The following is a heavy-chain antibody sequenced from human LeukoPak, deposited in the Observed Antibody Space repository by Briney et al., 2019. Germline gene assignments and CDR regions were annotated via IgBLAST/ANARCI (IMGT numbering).Heavy chain of an antibody. CDR1: GYTFTSYD. Sequence: ASVKVSCKASGYTFTSYDINWVRQATGQGLEWMGWMNPNSGNTGYAQKFQGRVTMTRNTSISTAYMELSSLRSEDTAVYYCARPTYYDFWSGWDAFDIRGQGTMVTVSS. V-gene: IGHV1-8*01. J-gene: IGHJ3*02. CDR2: MNPNSGNT. CDR3: ARPTYYDFWSGWDAFDI. D-gene: IGHD3-3*01.